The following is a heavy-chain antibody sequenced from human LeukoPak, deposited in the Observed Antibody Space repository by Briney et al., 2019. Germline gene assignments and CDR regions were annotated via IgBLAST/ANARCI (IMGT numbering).Heavy chain of an antibody. V-gene: IGHV4-59*01. J-gene: IGHJ4*02. CDR2: ISDTGKT. CDR3: VTGYYVPFDN. CDR1: GASLSDYY. Sequence: PSETLSLTCNVSGASLSDYYWGWIRQSPAKGLEWLGYISDTGKTDYNPSLNSRGTLSLDTSKNQSSLRLASVTAADTAVYYCVTGYYVPFDNWGQGTLVTVSS. D-gene: IGHD3-16*01.